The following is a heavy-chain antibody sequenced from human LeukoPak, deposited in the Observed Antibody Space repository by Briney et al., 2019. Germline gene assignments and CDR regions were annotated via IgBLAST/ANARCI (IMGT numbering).Heavy chain of an antibody. D-gene: IGHD2-8*01. J-gene: IGHJ4*02. CDR2: IRSKNYGGGTT. V-gene: IGHV3-15*01. CDR3: TTGAPTNGHLFDY. Sequence: PGGSLRLSCGASGFTFTTTWISWVRQTPGEGLEWVGLIRSKNYGGGTTDYIAPVKGRFIISRDDPENTVYLQMNSLQIEDTALYYCTTGAPTNGHLFDYWGRGTLVTVSS. CDR1: GFTFTTTW.